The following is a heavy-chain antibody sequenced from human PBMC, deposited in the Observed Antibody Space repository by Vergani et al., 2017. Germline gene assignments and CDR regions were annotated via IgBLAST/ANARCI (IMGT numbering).Heavy chain of an antibody. Sequence: EVQLVESGGGLVQPGGSLRLSCAASGFTFSSYWMSWVRQAPGKGLEWVANIKQDGSEKYYVESVKGRFTVSRDNAKNSLYLQMNSLRAEDTAVYYCARDLVFGVIGWFDPWGQGTLVTVSS. CDR2: IKQDGSEK. J-gene: IGHJ5*02. CDR1: GFTFSSYW. D-gene: IGHD3-3*01. V-gene: IGHV3-7*01. CDR3: ARDLVFGVIGWFDP.